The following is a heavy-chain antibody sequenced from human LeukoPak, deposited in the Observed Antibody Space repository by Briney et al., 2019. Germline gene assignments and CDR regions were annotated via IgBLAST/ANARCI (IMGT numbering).Heavy chain of an antibody. Sequence: SQTLSLTCTVSGGSISSGDYYWSWIRQPPGKGLEWIGYIYYSGSTYYNPSLKSRVTISVDTPKNQFSLKLSSVTAADTAVYYCARAEWELPFDYWGQGTLVTVSS. CDR3: ARAEWELPFDY. CDR1: GGSISSGDYY. CDR2: IYYSGST. D-gene: IGHD1-26*01. V-gene: IGHV4-30-4*08. J-gene: IGHJ4*02.